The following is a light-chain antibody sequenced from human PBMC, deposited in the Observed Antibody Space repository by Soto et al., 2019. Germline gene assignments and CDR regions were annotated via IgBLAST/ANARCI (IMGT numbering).Light chain of an antibody. CDR1: QSVSSN. CDR2: DAS. CDR3: QQYNNWPPIT. Sequence: EIVLTQFPGTLSLSPGERATLSCRASQSVSSNLAWYQQKPGQAPRLLIYDASTRATGIPARFSGSGSGTEFTLTISSLQSEDFAVYYCQQYNNWPPITFGQGTRLEIK. J-gene: IGKJ5*01. V-gene: IGKV3-15*01.